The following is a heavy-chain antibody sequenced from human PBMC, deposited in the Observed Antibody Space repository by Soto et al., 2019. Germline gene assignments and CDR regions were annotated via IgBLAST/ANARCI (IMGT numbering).Heavy chain of an antibody. Sequence: LQTLSLTCTVSGGSIIGLGYYWICNRQNPGKGLEWIGEINHSGSTYYNPSLKSRVTISVDTSKNQFSLKLTSVTAADTAVYYCARASNKRGYSYGPDYWGQGTLVTVS. CDR3: ARASNKRGYSYGPDY. CDR1: GGSIIGLGYY. J-gene: IGHJ4*02. CDR2: INHSGST. D-gene: IGHD5-18*01. V-gene: IGHV4-31*03.